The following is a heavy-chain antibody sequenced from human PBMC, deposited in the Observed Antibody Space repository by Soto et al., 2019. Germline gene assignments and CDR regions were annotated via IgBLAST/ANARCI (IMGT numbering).Heavy chain of an antibody. J-gene: IGHJ6*02. CDR2: IIPIFGTA. CDR1: GGTFSSYA. Sequence: SVKVSCTASGGTFSSYAISWVRQAPGQGLEWMGGIIPIFGTANYAQKFQGRVTITADKSTSTAYMELSSLRSEDTAVYYCARDQRGLELLDYYGMDVWGQGTTVTVSS. CDR3: ARDQRGLELLDYYGMDV. D-gene: IGHD1-7*01. V-gene: IGHV1-69*06.